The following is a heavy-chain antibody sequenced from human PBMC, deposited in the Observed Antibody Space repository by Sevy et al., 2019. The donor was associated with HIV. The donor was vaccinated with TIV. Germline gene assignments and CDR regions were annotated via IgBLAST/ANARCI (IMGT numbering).Heavy chain of an antibody. V-gene: IGHV3-7*01. CDR1: GFTFSSHW. J-gene: IGHJ6*02. Sequence: GGSLRLSCATSGFTFSSHWMSWVRQAPGKGLEWVANIKQDGSDKYYVDSVKGRFTISRYNAKNSLSLQMNSLRAEDTAVYYCARDTGGIGMDVWGQGTTVTVSS. CDR3: ARDTGGIGMDV. D-gene: IGHD6-13*01. CDR2: IKQDGSDK.